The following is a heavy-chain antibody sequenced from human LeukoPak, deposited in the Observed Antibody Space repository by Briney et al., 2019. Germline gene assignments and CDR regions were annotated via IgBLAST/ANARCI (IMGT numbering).Heavy chain of an antibody. D-gene: IGHD6-19*01. Sequence: GGSLRLSCAASGFTFSRYWITWVRQAPGKGLEWVANIKQDESEKYYVDSVKGRFTISRDNAKNSLYLQMNSLRAEDTAVYYCARGLAVTARGSFDIGGQGTMVTVSS. CDR2: IKQDESEK. CDR3: ARGLAVTARGSFDI. CDR1: GFTFSRYW. J-gene: IGHJ3*02. V-gene: IGHV3-7*03.